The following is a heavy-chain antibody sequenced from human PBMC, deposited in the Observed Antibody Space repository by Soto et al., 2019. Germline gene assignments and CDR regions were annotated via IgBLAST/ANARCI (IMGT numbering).Heavy chain of an antibody. D-gene: IGHD2-15*01. CDR2: ISYDGSNK. V-gene: IGHV3-30-3*01. J-gene: IGHJ6*02. CDR1: GFTFSSYA. Sequence: QSGGSLRLSCAASGFTFSSYAMHWVRQAPGKGLEWVAVISYDGSNKYYADSVKGRFTISRDNSKNTLYLQMNSLRAEDTAVYYCARVGRCSGGSCYLRDYYYYYGMDVWGQGTTVTVSS. CDR3: ARVGRCSGGSCYLRDYYYYYGMDV.